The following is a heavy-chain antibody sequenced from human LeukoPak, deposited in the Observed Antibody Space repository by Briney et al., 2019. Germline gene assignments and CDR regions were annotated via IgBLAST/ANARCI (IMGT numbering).Heavy chain of an antibody. V-gene: IGHV3-30-3*02. J-gene: IGHJ4*02. CDR2: ISYDGSNK. CDR3: AKHAGSGWYSDLDY. D-gene: IGHD6-13*01. CDR1: GFTFSSYE. Sequence: GGSLGLSCAASGFTFSSYEMNWVRQAPGKGLEWVAVISYDGSNKYYADSVKGRLTVSRDNSMNTLYLQMNSLRVEDTALYYCAKHAGSGWYSDLDYWGQGTLVTVSS.